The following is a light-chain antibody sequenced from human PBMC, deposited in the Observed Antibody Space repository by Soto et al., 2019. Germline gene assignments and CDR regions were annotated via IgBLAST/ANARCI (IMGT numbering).Light chain of an antibody. CDR2: SNN. CDR1: SSNIGTNS. Sequence: QSVLTQPPSASGTPGQRVIISCSGSSSNIGTNSVNWYQQFPGTAPKLLIYSNNQRPSAVPGRFSGSKSGSSASLAISGLQSDDEADYYCATWDDSFNVVFGGGTKLTVL. J-gene: IGLJ2*01. CDR3: ATWDDSFNVV. V-gene: IGLV1-44*01.